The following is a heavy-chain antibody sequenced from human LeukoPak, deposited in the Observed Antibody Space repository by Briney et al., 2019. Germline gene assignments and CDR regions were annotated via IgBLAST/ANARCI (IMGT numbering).Heavy chain of an antibody. D-gene: IGHD3-10*01. J-gene: IGHJ4*02. V-gene: IGHV3-74*01. CDR1: GFTFSSYW. CDR3: ATAGGFGDFDY. CDR2: INSDGSST. Sequence: PGGSLRLSCAASGFTFSSYWMHWVRQAPGKGLVWVSRINSDGSSTSYADSVKGRFTISRDNAKNTLYLQMNSLRAEDTAVYYCATAGGFGDFDYWGQGTLVTVSS.